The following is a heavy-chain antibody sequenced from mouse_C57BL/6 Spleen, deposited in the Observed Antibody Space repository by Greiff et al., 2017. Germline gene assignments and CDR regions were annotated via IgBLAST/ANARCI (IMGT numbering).Heavy chain of an antibody. CDR1: GFTFSNYW. Sequence: EVQRVESGGGLVQPGGSMKLSCVASGFTFSNYWMNWVRQSPEKGLEWVAQIRLKSDNYATHYAESVKGRFTISRDDSKSSVYLQMNNLRAEDTGIYYCTVIYYDYDVTAFAYWGQGTLVTVSA. CDR3: TVIYYDYDVTAFAY. J-gene: IGHJ3*01. CDR2: IRLKSDNYAT. D-gene: IGHD2-4*01. V-gene: IGHV6-3*01.